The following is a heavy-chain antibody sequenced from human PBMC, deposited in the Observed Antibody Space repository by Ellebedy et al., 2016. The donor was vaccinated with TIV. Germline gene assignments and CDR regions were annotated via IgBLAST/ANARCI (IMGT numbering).Heavy chain of an antibody. D-gene: IGHD6-19*01. CDR3: AKSPRQIAVAAPIDY. J-gene: IGHJ4*02. CDR1: GFTFSSYA. CDR2: ISGSGGST. V-gene: IGHV3-23*01. Sequence: GGSLRLXXAASGFTFSSYAMSWVRQAPGKGLEWVSAISGSGGSTYYADSVKGRFTISRDNSKNTLYLQMNSLRAEDTAVYYCAKSPRQIAVAAPIDYWGQGTLVTVSS.